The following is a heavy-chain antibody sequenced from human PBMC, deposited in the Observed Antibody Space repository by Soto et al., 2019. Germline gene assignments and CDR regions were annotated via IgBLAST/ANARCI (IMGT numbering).Heavy chain of an antibody. Sequence: EVQILESGGGLVQPGGSLRLSCAASGFTFSSYAMYWVRQAPGKGLAWVSGISDSGTGTYYEDSVKGRFTISRDNSKNTVYLQMKSLRAEDTAVYYCAKDHTVVIRDAFDIWGQGTMVNVSS. CDR1: GFTFSSYA. D-gene: IGHD3-22*01. CDR3: AKDHTVVIRDAFDI. V-gene: IGHV3-23*01. J-gene: IGHJ3*02. CDR2: ISDSGTGT.